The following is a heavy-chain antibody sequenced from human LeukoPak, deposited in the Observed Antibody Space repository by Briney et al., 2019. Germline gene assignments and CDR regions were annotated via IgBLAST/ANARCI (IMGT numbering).Heavy chain of an antibody. V-gene: IGHV4-34*01. D-gene: IGHD6-6*01. CDR1: GGSFSGYY. Sequence: SETLSLTCAVYGGSFSGYYWSWIRQPPGKGLEWIGEINHRGSTNYNPSLKSRVTISVDTSNNQFSLKLSSVTAADTAVYYCARGLRQLVRSWHYWGQGTLVTVSS. CDR3: ARGLRQLVRSWHY. CDR2: INHRGST. J-gene: IGHJ4*02.